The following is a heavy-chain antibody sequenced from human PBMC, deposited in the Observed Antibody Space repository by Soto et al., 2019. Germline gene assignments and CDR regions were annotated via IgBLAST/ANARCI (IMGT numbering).Heavy chain of an antibody. D-gene: IGHD2-2*01. V-gene: IGHV3-23*01. CDR3: AKDWSMPNLKFETEDC. J-gene: IGHJ4*02. CDR2: ISGSGGST. CDR1: GFTFSSYA. Sequence: GGSLRLSCAASGFTFSSYAMSWVRQAPGKGLEWVSAISGSGGSTYYADSVKGRFTISRDNSKNTLYLQMNSLRAEDTAVYYCAKDWSMPNLKFETEDCWGQGSLVTVSS.